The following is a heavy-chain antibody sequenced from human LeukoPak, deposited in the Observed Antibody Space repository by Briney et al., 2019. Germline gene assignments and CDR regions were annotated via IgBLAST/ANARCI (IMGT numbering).Heavy chain of an antibody. CDR1: GFTFSSYA. CDR2: ISSNGGST. CDR3: ARDPSTITMVRGVITPDAFDI. V-gene: IGHV3-64*01. J-gene: IGHJ3*02. Sequence: GGSLRLSCAASGFTFSSYAMHWVRQAPGKGLEYVSAISSNGGSTYYANSVKGRFTISRDNSKNTLYLQMGSLRAEDMAVYYCARDPSTITMVRGVITPDAFDIWGQGTMVTVSS. D-gene: IGHD3-10*01.